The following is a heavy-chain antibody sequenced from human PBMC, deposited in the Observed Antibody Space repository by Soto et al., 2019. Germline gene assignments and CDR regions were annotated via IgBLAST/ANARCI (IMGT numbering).Heavy chain of an antibody. Sequence: LRLSCAASGFTFSSYDMHWVRQATGKGLEWVSAIGTAGDTYYPGSVKGRFTISREKAKNSLYLQMNSLRAGDTAVYYCPRDARFGFDPWGQGTLVTVSS. J-gene: IGHJ5*02. D-gene: IGHD3-10*01. CDR1: GFTFSSYD. CDR2: IGTAGDT. CDR3: PRDARFGFDP. V-gene: IGHV3-13*01.